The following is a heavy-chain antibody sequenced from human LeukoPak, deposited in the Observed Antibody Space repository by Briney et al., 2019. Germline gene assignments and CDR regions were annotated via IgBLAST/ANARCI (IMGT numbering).Heavy chain of an antibody. CDR3: ARDQASDSSGYKY. CDR2: INPNSGGT. J-gene: IGHJ4*02. Sequence: ASVKVSCKASGYTFTGYYMHWVRQAPGQGLEWMGWINPNSGGTNYAQKFQGRATMTRDMSIRTAYMELSRLRSDDTAVYYCARDQASDSSGYKYWGQGTLVTVSS. CDR1: GYTFTGYY. D-gene: IGHD3-22*01. V-gene: IGHV1-2*02.